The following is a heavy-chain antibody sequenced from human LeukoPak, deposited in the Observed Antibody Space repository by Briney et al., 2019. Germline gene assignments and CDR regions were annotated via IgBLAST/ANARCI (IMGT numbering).Heavy chain of an antibody. D-gene: IGHD2-2*03. CDR1: GFTFDDYT. Sequence: PGGSLRLSCAASGFTFDDYTMHWVRQAPGKGLEWVSVISGDAGSTVYADSVKGRFTISRDNSKNSMYLQMNSLRTDDTALYYCAKDLSTSGWILEYWGQGTLVTVSS. J-gene: IGHJ4*02. CDR3: AKDLSTSGWILEY. V-gene: IGHV3-43*01. CDR2: ISGDAGST.